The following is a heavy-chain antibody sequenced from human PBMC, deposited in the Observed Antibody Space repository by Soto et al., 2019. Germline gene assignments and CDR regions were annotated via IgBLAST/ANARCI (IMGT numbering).Heavy chain of an antibody. CDR1: GFTFSNYD. V-gene: IGHV3-48*01. CDR2: ISTSSSTI. CDR3: ARRGAATCDY. Sequence: EVQLVESGGGLVQPGGSLRLSCAASGFTFSNYDMNWVRQAPGKGLEWVSYISTSSSTIYYADSVQGLFTISRDNANNSLYLQMNSLRAEDTAVYYFARRGAATCDYWGQGTLVTVSS. D-gene: IGHD6-25*01. J-gene: IGHJ4*02.